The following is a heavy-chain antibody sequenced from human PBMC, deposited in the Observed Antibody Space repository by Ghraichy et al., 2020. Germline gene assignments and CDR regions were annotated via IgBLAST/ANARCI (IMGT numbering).Heavy chain of an antibody. CDR1: GFTFSSFA. V-gene: IGHV3-23*01. CDR3: AKKIVVVPAAIDY. CDR2: ISGSGGGT. D-gene: IGHD2-2*01. J-gene: IGHJ4*02. Sequence: GESLNISCAASGFTFSSFAMSWVRQAPGKGLEWVSAISGSGGGTYYADSVKGRFTISRDNSKHTLYLQMNSLRAEDTAVYYCAKKIVVVPAAIDYWGQGTLVTVSS.